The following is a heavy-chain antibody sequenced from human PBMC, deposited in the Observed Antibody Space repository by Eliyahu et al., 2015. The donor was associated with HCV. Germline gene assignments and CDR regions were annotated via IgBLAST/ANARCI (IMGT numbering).Heavy chain of an antibody. CDR3: ARDRTTAVTGLDY. CDR1: GFTFSSXG. Sequence: QVQLVESGGGVVQPGRSLRLSCAASGFTFSSXGMHWVRQAPGKGLGWVAVIWYDGSNKYYADSVKGRFTISRDNSKNTLYLQMNSLRAEDTAVYYCARDRTTAVTGLDYWGQGTLVTVSS. CDR2: IWYDGSNK. D-gene: IGHD4-23*01. V-gene: IGHV3-33*01. J-gene: IGHJ4*02.